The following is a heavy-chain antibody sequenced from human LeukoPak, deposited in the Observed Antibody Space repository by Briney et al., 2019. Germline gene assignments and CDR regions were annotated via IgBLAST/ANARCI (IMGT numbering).Heavy chain of an antibody. Sequence: GASVKVSCKASGYTFTSYGISWVRQAPGQGLEWMGWISAYNGNTNYAQKLQGRVTMTTDTSTSTAYMELRSLRSEDTAVYYCATYPTYYYDSSGYPPFDYWGQGTLVTVSS. V-gene: IGHV1-18*01. CDR1: GYTFTSYG. D-gene: IGHD3-22*01. CDR2: ISAYNGNT. J-gene: IGHJ4*02. CDR3: ATYPTYYYDSSGYPPFDY.